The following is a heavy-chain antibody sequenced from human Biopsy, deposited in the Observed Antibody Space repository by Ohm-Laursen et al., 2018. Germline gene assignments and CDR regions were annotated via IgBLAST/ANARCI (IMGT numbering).Heavy chain of an antibody. J-gene: IGHJ4*02. V-gene: IGHV3-21*01. CDR1: GLTFSRYS. CDR3: ARAYPPPGRRLVVVAGDFDC. D-gene: IGHD2-15*01. Sequence: GSLRLSCSASGLTFSRYSMHWVRQAPGKGLEWVSSISSSSNFIYYGDSVKGRFTISRDNAKNSLYLQMNSLRAEDTAVYYCARAYPPPGRRLVVVAGDFDCWGQGTRVTVSS. CDR2: ISSSSNFI.